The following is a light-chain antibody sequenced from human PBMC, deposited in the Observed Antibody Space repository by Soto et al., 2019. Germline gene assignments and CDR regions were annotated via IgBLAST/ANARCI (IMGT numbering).Light chain of an antibody. CDR2: GES. J-gene: IGKJ2*01. Sequence: EIVMTQSPATLSVSPGERATLSCRASQSVSSNLAWYQQKAGQAPMLLIYGESTRATGIPDRCSGSGSGTEFTLTISGMQYGEFAVYYCQQYNNWPIYTFGQGTKLEIK. CDR1: QSVSSN. V-gene: IGKV3-15*01. CDR3: QQYNNWPIYT.